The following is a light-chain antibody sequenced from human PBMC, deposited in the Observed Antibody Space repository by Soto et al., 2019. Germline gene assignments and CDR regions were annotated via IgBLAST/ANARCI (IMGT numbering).Light chain of an antibody. CDR3: QQYSNWPLT. V-gene: IGKV3-11*01. CDR1: QSVGGS. J-gene: IGKJ3*01. Sequence: ETVLTQSRGTLSLSPGERGTLSRRACQSVGGSLAWYQQRPGQAPRLLVYHTSNRATGIPDRFSASGSGTDFTLTISRLEPEDFAVYYCQQYSNWPLTFGPGTKVDI. CDR2: HTS.